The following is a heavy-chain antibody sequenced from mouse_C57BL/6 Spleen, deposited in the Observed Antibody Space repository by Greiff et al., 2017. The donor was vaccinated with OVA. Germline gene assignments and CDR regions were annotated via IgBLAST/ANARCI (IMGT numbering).Heavy chain of an antibody. CDR3: TREGIYYCNSIYAMDY. Sequence: EVQLVESGEGLVKPGGSLKLSCAASGFTFSSYAMSWVRQTPEKRLEWVAYISSGGDYIYYADTVKGRFTISRDNARNTLYLQMSSLKSEDTAMYYCTREGIYYCNSIYAMDYWGQGTSVTVSS. CDR1: GFTFSSYA. D-gene: IGHD2-1*01. CDR2: ISSGGDYI. J-gene: IGHJ4*01. V-gene: IGHV5-9-1*02.